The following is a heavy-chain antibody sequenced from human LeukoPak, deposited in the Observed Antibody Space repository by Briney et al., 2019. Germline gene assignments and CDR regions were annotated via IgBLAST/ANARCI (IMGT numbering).Heavy chain of an antibody. Sequence: GGSLRLSCAASGFTFSSNYMSWVRQAPGKGREGVSVIYSGGSTYYADSVKGRFTISRDNSKNTLYLQMNRLRAEDTAVYYCARGRGGWDYWGQGTLVTVSS. CDR2: IYSGGST. D-gene: IGHD6-19*01. J-gene: IGHJ4*02. V-gene: IGHV3-53*01. CDR3: ARGRGGWDY. CDR1: GFTFSSNY.